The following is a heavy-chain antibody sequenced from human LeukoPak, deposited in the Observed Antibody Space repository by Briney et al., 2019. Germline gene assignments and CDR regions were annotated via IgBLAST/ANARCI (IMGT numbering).Heavy chain of an antibody. Sequence: SVKVSCKASGYTFTSYDINWVRQAPGQGLEWMGGIIPIFGTANYAQKFQGRVTITADKSTSTAYMELSSLRSEDTAVYYCARDTPVESSTQYDYFDYWGQGTLVTVSS. CDR1: GYTFTSYD. V-gene: IGHV1-69*06. CDR2: IIPIFGTA. D-gene: IGHD2-15*01. CDR3: ARDTPVESSTQYDYFDY. J-gene: IGHJ4*02.